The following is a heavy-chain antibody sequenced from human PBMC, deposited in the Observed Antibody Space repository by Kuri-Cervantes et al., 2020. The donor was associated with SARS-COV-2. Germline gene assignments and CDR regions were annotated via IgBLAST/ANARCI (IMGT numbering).Heavy chain of an antibody. CDR1: GGSISSYY. D-gene: IGHD3-22*01. J-gene: IGHJ4*02. Sequence: GSLRLSCTVSGGSISSYYWSWIRQPPGKGLEWIGYIYHSGSTYYNPPLKSRVTISVDRSKNQFSLKLSSVTAADTAVYYCARGRTSGYYYYFDYWGQGTLVTVSS. V-gene: IGHV4-59*12. CDR2: IYHSGST. CDR3: ARGRTSGYYYYFDY.